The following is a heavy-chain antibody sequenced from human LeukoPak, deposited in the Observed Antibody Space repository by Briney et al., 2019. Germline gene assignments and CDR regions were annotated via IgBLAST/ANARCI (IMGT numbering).Heavy chain of an antibody. CDR2: INPNSGGT. CDR1: GYTFTGYY. CDR3: ARAPLGYCSGGSCYFLGGPFDP. V-gene: IGHV1-2*02. D-gene: IGHD2-15*01. Sequence: ASVKVSCEASGYTFTGYYMHWVRQAPGQGLEWMGWINPNSGGTNYAQKFQGRVTMTRDTSISTAYMELSRLRSDDTAVYYCARAPLGYCSGGSCYFLGGPFDPWGQGTLVTVSS. J-gene: IGHJ5*02.